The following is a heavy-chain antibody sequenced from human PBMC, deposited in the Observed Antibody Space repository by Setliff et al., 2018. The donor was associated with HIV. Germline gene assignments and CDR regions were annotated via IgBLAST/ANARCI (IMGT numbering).Heavy chain of an antibody. CDR2: ISAYSGNT. CDR1: GYTFTSYG. Sequence: ASVKVSCKASGYTFTSYGISWVRQAPGQGLEWMGWISAYSGNTNYAQKLQGRATMTTDTSTSTAYMELRSLRSDDTAVYYCARVAWYYSFWSGLGDTFDIWGQGTMVTVSS. J-gene: IGHJ3*02. CDR3: ARVAWYYSFWSGLGDTFDI. V-gene: IGHV1-18*01. D-gene: IGHD3-3*01.